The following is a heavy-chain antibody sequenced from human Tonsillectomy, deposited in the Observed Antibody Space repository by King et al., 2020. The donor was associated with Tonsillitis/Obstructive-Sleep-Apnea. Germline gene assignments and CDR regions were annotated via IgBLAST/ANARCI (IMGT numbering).Heavy chain of an antibody. CDR1: GGSFSGYY. V-gene: IGHV4-34*01. Sequence: VQLQQWGAGLLKPSETLSLTCAVYGGSFSGYYWSWIRQPPGKGLGGIGEINHSGSTNYNPSLKSRVTISVDTSKNQFSLKLSSVTAADTAVYYCARYCSSTSCLGGRYMDVWGKGTTVTVSS. D-gene: IGHD2-2*01. CDR2: INHSGST. J-gene: IGHJ6*03. CDR3: ARYCSSTSCLGGRYMDV.